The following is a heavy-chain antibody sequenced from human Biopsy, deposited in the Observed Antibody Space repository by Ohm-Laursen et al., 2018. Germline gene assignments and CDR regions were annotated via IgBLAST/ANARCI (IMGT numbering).Heavy chain of an antibody. J-gene: IGHJ6*02. V-gene: IGHV3-11*01. Sequence: GSLRLSGAASGLIFSDYYMSWIRQAPGKGLEWIAYISARDGVVYYADSVKGRFTISRDNTNNSLYLQMTSLRPEDTAVFYCARGKYKDFSTGLPRPYHYTLDFWGPGTTVTVSS. CDR2: ISARDGVV. D-gene: IGHD3-22*01. CDR3: ARGKYKDFSTGLPRPYHYTLDF. CDR1: GLIFSDYY.